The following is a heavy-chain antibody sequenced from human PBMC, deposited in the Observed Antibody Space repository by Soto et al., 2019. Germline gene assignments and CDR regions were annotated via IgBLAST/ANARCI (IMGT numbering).Heavy chain of an antibody. CDR3: ARGPSGDKVYS. V-gene: IGHV4-59*08. Sequence: SGTLALTCTVSGGTISSWYWSWIRQPPGKGLEWIGYIYYSGSTNCNPSLKSRVTISVDTSKNHFSLTLSSVTAADTAVYYFARGPSGDKVYSWCLRALVPVSA. CDR1: GGTISSWY. D-gene: IGHD2-15*01. CDR2: IYYSGST. J-gene: IGHJ1*01.